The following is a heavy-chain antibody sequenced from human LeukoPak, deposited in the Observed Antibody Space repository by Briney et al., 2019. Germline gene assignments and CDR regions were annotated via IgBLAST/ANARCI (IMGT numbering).Heavy chain of an antibody. V-gene: IGHV4-59*08. CDR3: AGLDAFDI. J-gene: IGHJ3*02. Sequence: SGTLSLACAVSGGSISSYYWSWVRQPPGKGLEWVGYIYYSGSTNYNPSLKSRVTISVDTSKNQFSLKLSSVTAADTAVYYCAGLDAFDIWGQGTMVTVSS. CDR1: GGSISSYY. CDR2: IYYSGST.